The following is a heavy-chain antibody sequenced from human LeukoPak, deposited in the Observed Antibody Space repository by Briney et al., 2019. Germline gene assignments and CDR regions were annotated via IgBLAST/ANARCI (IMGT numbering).Heavy chain of an antibody. Sequence: GGFLRLSCAASGFTFSSYAMSWVGQAPGKGLEWVSTIGVTGGNTYYADSVKGRFTISRDNSKNTLYLHLNSLRAEDTAIYYCATYLRSGPFDIWGQGTMVTVSS. CDR1: GFTFSSYA. CDR2: IGVTGGNT. CDR3: ATYLRSGPFDI. J-gene: IGHJ3*02. V-gene: IGHV3-23*01. D-gene: IGHD3-3*01.